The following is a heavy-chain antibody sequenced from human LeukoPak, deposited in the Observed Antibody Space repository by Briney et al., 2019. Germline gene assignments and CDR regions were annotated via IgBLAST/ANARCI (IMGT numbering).Heavy chain of an antibody. V-gene: IGHV4-39*02. J-gene: IGHJ4*02. CDR2: FYYTGDT. CDR3: AREFGYSSGFHDY. D-gene: IGHD6-19*01. CDR1: GGSISSTSYY. Sequence: SETLSLTRTVSGGSISSTSYYWGWIRQPPGKGLEWIGSFYYTGDTYYNPSLKSRVTISVDTSKNQFSLKLNYVTAADTAVYYCAREFGYSSGFHDYWGQGTLVTVSS.